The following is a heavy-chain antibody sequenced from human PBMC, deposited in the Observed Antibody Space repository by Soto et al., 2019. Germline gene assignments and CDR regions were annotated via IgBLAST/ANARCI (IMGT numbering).Heavy chain of an antibody. V-gene: IGHV3-74*01. D-gene: IGHD3-10*01. Sequence: EVQLVESGGGLVQPGGSLRLSGATCGFTFSGYWMHGVRQAPGKGLVWVSRINSDGSRTIYADSVKGRFSISRANAENTLYLQMNSLRVEYTSMYYCARGGDYGSSRVDYWGQGALVTVSS. CDR3: ARGGDYGSSRVDY. J-gene: IGHJ4*02. CDR1: GFTFSGYW. CDR2: INSDGSRT.